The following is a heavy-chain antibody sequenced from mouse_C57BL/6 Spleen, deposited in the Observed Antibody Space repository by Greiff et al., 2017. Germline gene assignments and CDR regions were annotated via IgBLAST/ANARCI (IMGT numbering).Heavy chain of an antibody. CDR3: TRYLFDY. D-gene: IGHD5-1*01. CDR1: GYTFPDYE. J-gene: IGHJ2*01. CDR2: IDPETGGT. Sequence: VQLQQSGAELVRPGASVTLSCKASGYTFPDYEMHWVKQTPVHGLEWIGAIDPETGGTAYNQKFKGKAILTADKASSTAYMELRSLTSEDSAVYYCTRYLFDYWGQGTTLTVSS. V-gene: IGHV1-15*01.